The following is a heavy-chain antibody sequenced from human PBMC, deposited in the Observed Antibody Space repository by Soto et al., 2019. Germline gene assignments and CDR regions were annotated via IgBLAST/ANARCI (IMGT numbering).Heavy chain of an antibody. CDR3: ARAWIAAAVPNWFDP. CDR2: ISYDVSNK. V-gene: IGHV3-30-3*01. D-gene: IGHD6-13*01. J-gene: IGHJ5*02. CDR1: GFTVSSYA. Sequence: GGSLTLSCAASGFTVSSYAMHWVRQAPGKGLEWVAVISYDVSNKYYADSVKGRFTISRDNSKNTLYLQMNSLRAEDTAVYYCARAWIAAAVPNWFDPWGQGTLVTVSS.